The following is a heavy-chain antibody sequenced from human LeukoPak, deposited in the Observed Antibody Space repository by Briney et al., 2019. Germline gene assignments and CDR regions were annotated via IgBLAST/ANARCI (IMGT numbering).Heavy chain of an antibody. CDR2: IYYSGST. CDR1: GGSISSSSYY. D-gene: IGHD3-3*01. CDR3: ARTYYDFWSGYFRGYYFDY. J-gene: IGHJ4*02. Sequence: PPETLSLTCTVSGGSISSSSYYWGWIRQPPGKGLEWIGSIYYSGSTYYNPSLKSRVTISVDTSKNQFSLKLSSVTAADTAVYYCARTYYDFWSGYFRGYYFDYWGQGTLVTVSS. V-gene: IGHV4-39*01.